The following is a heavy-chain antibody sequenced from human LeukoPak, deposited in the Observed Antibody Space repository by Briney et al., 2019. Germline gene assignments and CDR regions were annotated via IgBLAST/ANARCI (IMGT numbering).Heavy chain of an antibody. D-gene: IGHD6-19*01. CDR3: ARHLRYSSGWYDPGDW. Sequence: SQTLSLTCTVSGGSISSGSYYWSWIRQPAGKGLEWIGRIYTSGSTNYNPSLKSRVTISVDTSKNQFSLKLSSVTAADTAVYYCARHLRYSSGWYDPGDWWGQGTLVTVSS. CDR2: IYTSGST. V-gene: IGHV4-61*02. CDR1: GGSISSGSYY. J-gene: IGHJ4*02.